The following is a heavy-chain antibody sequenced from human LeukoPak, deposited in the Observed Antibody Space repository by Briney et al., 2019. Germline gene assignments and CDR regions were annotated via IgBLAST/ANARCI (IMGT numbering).Heavy chain of an antibody. Sequence: GGSLRLSCAASGFTLSSYAMSWVRQGPGKGLEWVSAISVSGNTYHADSVKGRFTIPRDNAKNSLYLQMNSLRAEDTAVYYCARGDYDYGDLGYFDYWGQGTLVTVSS. CDR1: GFTLSSYA. CDR3: ARGDYDYGDLGYFDY. D-gene: IGHD4-17*01. CDR2: ISVSGNT. V-gene: IGHV3-23*01. J-gene: IGHJ4*02.